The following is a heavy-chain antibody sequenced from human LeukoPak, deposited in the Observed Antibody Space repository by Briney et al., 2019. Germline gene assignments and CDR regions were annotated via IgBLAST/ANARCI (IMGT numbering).Heavy chain of an antibody. Sequence: PSETLSLTCTVSGYSISRGNHWGWIRQPPGKGLEWIGSIYHSGSTYYNPSLKSRVTISVDTSKSQFSLKLSSVTAADTAVYYCARDFDYGDYSDWFDPWGQGTLVTVSS. CDR3: ARDFDYGDYSDWFDP. CDR1: GYSISRGNH. CDR2: IYHSGST. D-gene: IGHD4-17*01. V-gene: IGHV4-38-2*02. J-gene: IGHJ5*02.